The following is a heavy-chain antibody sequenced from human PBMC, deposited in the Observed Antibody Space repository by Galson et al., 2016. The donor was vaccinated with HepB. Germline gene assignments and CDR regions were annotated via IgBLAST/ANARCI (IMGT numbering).Heavy chain of an antibody. CDR3: ARWGDSEGVNAFDI. Sequence: SLRLSCAASGFIFSVYSMIWVRQAPGKGPEWVSYIGSSGNMIDYADSVKGRFIISRDNSKNTLFLQMNSLRAEDTAVYHCARWGDSEGVNAFDIWGQGTLVTVSS. CDR1: GFIFSVYS. CDR2: IGSSGNMI. J-gene: IGHJ3*02. V-gene: IGHV3-48*01. D-gene: IGHD2-21*02.